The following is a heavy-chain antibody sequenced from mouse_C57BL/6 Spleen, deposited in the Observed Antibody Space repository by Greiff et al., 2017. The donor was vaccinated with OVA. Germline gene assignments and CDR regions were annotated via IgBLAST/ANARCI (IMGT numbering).Heavy chain of an antibody. D-gene: IGHD2-2*01. Sequence: QVQLQQSGPELVKPGASVKISCKASGYAFSSSWMNWVKQRPGKGLEWIGRIYPGDGDTNYNGKFKGKATLTADKSSSTAYMQLSSLTSEDSAVYFCAREGGYGYDGDYFDYWGQGTTLTVAS. CDR3: AREGGYGYDGDYFDY. CDR1: GYAFSSSW. V-gene: IGHV1-82*01. CDR2: IYPGDGDT. J-gene: IGHJ2*01.